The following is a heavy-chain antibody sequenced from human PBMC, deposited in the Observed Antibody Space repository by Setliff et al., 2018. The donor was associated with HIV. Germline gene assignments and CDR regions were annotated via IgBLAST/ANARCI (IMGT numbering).Heavy chain of an antibody. V-gene: IGHV1-18*04. CDR2: ISTYNGDT. CDR1: GYTFTNYY. D-gene: IGHD3-10*01. CDR3: ARDNVRGPTNAMDV. J-gene: IGHJ6*02. Sequence: ASVKVSCKASGYTFTNYYLHWVRQAPGQGLEWMGWISTYNGDTNYVQKLQGRVTMTTDISTNTAYMELRSLRSDDTAVYYCARDNVRGPTNAMDVWGQGTTVTVSS.